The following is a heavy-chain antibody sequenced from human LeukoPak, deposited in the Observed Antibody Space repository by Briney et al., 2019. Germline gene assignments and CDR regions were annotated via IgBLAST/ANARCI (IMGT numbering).Heavy chain of an antibody. V-gene: IGHV4-39*01. D-gene: IGHD6-13*01. CDR3: ARGGSSSWYWFDP. J-gene: IGHJ5*02. Sequence: SETLSLTCTVSGGSISSSSYYWGWIRQPPGKGLEWIGSIYYSGSTYYNPSLKSRFTISVDTSKNQFSLKLSSVTAADTAVYYCARGGSSSWYWFDPWGQGTLVTVSS. CDR1: GGSISSSSYY. CDR2: IYYSGST.